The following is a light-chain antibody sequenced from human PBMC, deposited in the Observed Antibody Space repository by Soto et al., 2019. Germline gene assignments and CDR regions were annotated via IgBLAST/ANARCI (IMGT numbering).Light chain of an antibody. CDR3: QQYDSSPRT. CDR2: GES. CDR1: QSVSSNF. V-gene: IGKV3-20*01. J-gene: IGKJ1*01. Sequence: ENVLTQSPGTLSLSPGERATLSCRASQSVSSNFLAWYQQKPGQAPRLLIYGESNRATGIPDRFSGSGSGTDFTLTISRLEPEDFAVYYCQQYDSSPRTFGQGTKVDIK.